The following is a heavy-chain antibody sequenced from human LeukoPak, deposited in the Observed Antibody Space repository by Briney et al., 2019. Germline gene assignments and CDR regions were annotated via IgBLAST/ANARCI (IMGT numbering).Heavy chain of an antibody. D-gene: IGHD3-22*01. Sequence: ASVKVSCKASGYTFTSYGISWVRQAPGKGLEWMGGFDPEDGETIYAQKFQGRVTMTEDTSTDTAYMELSSLRSEDTAVYYCATVQYYYDSSGLPPLKYYFDYWGQGTLVTVSS. V-gene: IGHV1-24*01. J-gene: IGHJ4*02. CDR2: FDPEDGET. CDR1: GYTFTSYG. CDR3: ATVQYYYDSSGLPPLKYYFDY.